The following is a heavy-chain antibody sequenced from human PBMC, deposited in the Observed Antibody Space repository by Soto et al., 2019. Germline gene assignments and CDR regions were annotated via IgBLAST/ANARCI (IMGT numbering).Heavy chain of an antibody. CDR1: GYTFTSYY. D-gene: IGHD3-3*01. CDR2: INPNSGGT. Sequence: GASVKVSCKASGYTFTSYYMHWVRQAPGQGLEWMGWINPNSGGTNYAQKFQGWVTMTRDASISTAYMELSRLRSDDTAVYYCARDSRITIFGVVIKHDAFDIWGQGTMVTVSS. V-gene: IGHV1-2*04. J-gene: IGHJ3*02. CDR3: ARDSRITIFGVVIKHDAFDI.